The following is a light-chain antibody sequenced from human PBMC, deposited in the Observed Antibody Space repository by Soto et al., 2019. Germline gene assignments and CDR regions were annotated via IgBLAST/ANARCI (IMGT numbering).Light chain of an antibody. V-gene: IGKV1-5*03. CDR3: QQYNSYWT. CDR1: QSISSY. CDR2: KAS. Sequence: DIQMTQSPSTLSASVGDRVTITCRASQSISSYLAWYQQKPGKAPKLLIYKASSLETGVPSRFSGSGSGTEFTLTISSLQPDDLATYYCQQYNSYWTFGQGTKVEIK. J-gene: IGKJ1*01.